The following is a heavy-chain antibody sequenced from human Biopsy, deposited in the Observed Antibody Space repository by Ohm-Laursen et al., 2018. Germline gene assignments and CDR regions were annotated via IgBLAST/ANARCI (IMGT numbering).Heavy chain of an antibody. Sequence: SSLRPSCSASGFTFTSYAMYWVRQAPGKGLEWVAVISYDGSGEYYADSLQGRFIISRDNPKNTVDLQMNSLRAEDTAVYFCARDGKRWDYSTYFSWHFDLWGRGTLVTVSS. D-gene: IGHD4-11*01. CDR2: ISYDGSGE. J-gene: IGHJ2*01. CDR1: GFTFTSYA. V-gene: IGHV3-30*03. CDR3: ARDGKRWDYSTYFSWHFDL.